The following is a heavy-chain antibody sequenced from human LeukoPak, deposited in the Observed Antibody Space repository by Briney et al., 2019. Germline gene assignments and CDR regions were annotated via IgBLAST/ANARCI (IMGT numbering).Heavy chain of an antibody. J-gene: IGHJ4*02. CDR3: AKGELKPRGYSSSWYYFDY. Sequence: SGGSLRLSLAAPGFTFRTNAMTWVRQAPGKGLKWVSAISGSGGSTYYADSVKGRFTISRDNSKNTLYLQMNSLRAEDTAVYYCAKGELKPRGYSSSWYYFDYWGQGTLVTVSS. CDR1: GFTFRTNA. V-gene: IGHV3-23*01. D-gene: IGHD6-13*01. CDR2: ISGSGGST.